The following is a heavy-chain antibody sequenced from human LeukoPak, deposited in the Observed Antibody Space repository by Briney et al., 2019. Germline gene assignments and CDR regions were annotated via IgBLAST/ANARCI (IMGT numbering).Heavy chain of an antibody. Sequence: ASVKVSCKVSGYTLTELSMHWVRQAPGKGLEWMGGFDPEDGETIYAQKFQGRVTMTEDTSTDTAYMELRSLRSDDTAVYYCARDSSFGPPDWFDPWGQGTLVTVFS. CDR2: FDPEDGET. CDR1: GYTLTELS. D-gene: IGHD3/OR15-3a*01. V-gene: IGHV1-24*01. CDR3: ARDSSFGPPDWFDP. J-gene: IGHJ5*02.